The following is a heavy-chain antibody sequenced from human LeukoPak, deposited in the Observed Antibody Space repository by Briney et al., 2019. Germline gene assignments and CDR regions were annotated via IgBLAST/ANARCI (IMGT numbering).Heavy chain of an antibody. V-gene: IGHV4-39*01. CDR1: GGSISSSSYY. D-gene: IGHD1-1*01. J-gene: IGHJ5*02. CDR2: IYYSGST. CDR3: ARHPFRYNWNWFDP. Sequence: KPSETLSLTCTVSGGSISSSSYYWGWIRQPPGKGLEWIGSIYYSGSTYYNPSLKSRVTISVDTSKNQFSLKLSSVTAADTAVYYCARHPFRYNWNWFDPWGQGTLVTVSS.